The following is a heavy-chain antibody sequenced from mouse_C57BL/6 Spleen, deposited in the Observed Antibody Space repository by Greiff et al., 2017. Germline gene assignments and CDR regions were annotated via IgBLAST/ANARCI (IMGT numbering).Heavy chain of an antibody. V-gene: IGHV5-4*01. CDR2: ISDGGSYT. D-gene: IGHD1-1*01. Sequence: EVQRVESGGGLVKPGGSLKLSCAASGFTFSSYAMSWVRQTPEQRLEWVATISDGGSYTYYPDNVKGRFTISRDNDKNNLYLQMSHLQSEDTAMYYCARGPRYYGSSPYYAMDYWGQGTSVTVSS. CDR1: GFTFSSYA. CDR3: ARGPRYYGSSPYYAMDY. J-gene: IGHJ4*01.